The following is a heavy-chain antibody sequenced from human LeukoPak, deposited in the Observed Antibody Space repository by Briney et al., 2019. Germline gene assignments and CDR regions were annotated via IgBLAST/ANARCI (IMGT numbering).Heavy chain of an antibody. CDR2: IIPILGIA. D-gene: IGHD3-22*01. CDR3: ARALGGYSGGHDAFDI. V-gene: IGHV1-69*04. Sequence: SVKVSCKASGGTFSSYAISWVRQAPGQGLEWMGRIIPILGIANYAQKFQGRVTITADKSTSTAYMELSSLRSEDTAVYYCARALGGYSGGHDAFDIWGQGTMVTVSS. CDR1: GGTFSSYA. J-gene: IGHJ3*02.